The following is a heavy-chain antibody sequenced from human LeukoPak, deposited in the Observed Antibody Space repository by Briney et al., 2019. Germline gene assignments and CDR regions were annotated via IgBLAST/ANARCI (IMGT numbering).Heavy chain of an antibody. CDR2: IRSSSSYI. CDR1: GFTFSTYS. J-gene: IGHJ4*02. CDR3: ARDGPYDSSGYFDF. V-gene: IGHV3-21*01. Sequence: NAGGSLRLSCAASGFTFSTYSMNWVRQAPGKGLEWVSYIRSSSSYIYYADSVKGRFTISRDNAKNSLYLQMNSLRAEDTAVYYCARDGPYDSSGYFDFWGQGTLVTVSS. D-gene: IGHD3-22*01.